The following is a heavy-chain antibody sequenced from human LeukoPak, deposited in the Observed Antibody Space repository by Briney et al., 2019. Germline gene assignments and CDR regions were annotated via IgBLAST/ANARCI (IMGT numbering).Heavy chain of an antibody. CDR3: ARGGRVITMVRGVSSGWYFDL. CDR1: GFTFSSYT. V-gene: IGHV3-48*01. CDR2: ISSGNSNI. Sequence: GGSLRLSCAASGFTFSSYTMNWVRQAPGKGLEWVSYISSGNSNIYYADSVKGRFTISRDNAKNSLYLQMNSLRAEDTAVYYCARGGRVITMVRGVSSGWYFDLWGRGTLVTVSS. D-gene: IGHD3-10*01. J-gene: IGHJ2*01.